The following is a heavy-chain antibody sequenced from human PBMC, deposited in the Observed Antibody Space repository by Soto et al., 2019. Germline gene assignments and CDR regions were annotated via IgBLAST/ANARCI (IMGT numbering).Heavy chain of an antibody. V-gene: IGHV4-31*03. CDR1: GGSITTGGSY. CDR2: IYHSGNT. J-gene: IGHJ4*02. CDR3: ARARFQVLYGKPYFDS. Sequence: RSLTCTVSGGSITTGGSYWSWIRQHPGKGLEWIGNIYHSGNTYYNPSLKSRLTISVDTSKNHFSLMVDSVTAADTAVYYCARARFQVLYGKPYFDSWGQGTLVTVSS. D-gene: IGHD2-2*02.